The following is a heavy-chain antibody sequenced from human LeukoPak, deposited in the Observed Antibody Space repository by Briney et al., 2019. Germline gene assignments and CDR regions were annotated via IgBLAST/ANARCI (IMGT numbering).Heavy chain of an antibody. V-gene: IGHV1-46*01. D-gene: IGHD6-19*01. CDR1: GYTFTSYY. CDR3: ARAASSGWYDY. CDR2: INPSGGST. Sequence: ASVKVSCKASGYTFTSYYMHWLRQAPGQGLEWMGIINPSGGSTSYAQKFQGRVTMTRDTSTSTVYMELSSLRSEDTAVYYCARAASSGWYDYWGQGTLVTVSS. J-gene: IGHJ4*02.